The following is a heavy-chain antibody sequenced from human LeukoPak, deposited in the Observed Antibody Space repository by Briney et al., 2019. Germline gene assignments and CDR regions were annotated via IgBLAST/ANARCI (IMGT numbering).Heavy chain of an antibody. V-gene: IGHV3-66*01. CDR1: GFTVSSNY. J-gene: IGHJ5*02. D-gene: IGHD2-21*02. Sequence: GGSLRLSCAASGFTVSSNYMSWVRQAPGKGLEWVSVDYGGGTTDYADSVKGRFIISRDNSKNTLYLQMNSLRVEDTAMYYCARYEQRLGVTTSDPWSQGTLVTVSS. CDR2: DYGGGTT. CDR3: ARYEQRLGVTTSDP.